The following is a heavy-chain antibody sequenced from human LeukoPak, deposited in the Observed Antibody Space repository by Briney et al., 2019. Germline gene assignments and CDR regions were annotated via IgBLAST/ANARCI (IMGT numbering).Heavy chain of an antibody. J-gene: IGHJ6*03. CDR2: INHSGST. V-gene: IGHV4-34*01. CDR3: ARAGRRDHRDYYYYMDV. Sequence: SETLSLTCAVYGGSFSGYYWSWIRQPPGKGLEWIGEINHSGSTNYNPSLKSRVTISVDTSKNQFSLKLSSVTAADTAVYYCARAGRRDHRDYYYYMDVWGKGTTVTVSS. D-gene: IGHD3-10*01. CDR1: GGSFSGYY.